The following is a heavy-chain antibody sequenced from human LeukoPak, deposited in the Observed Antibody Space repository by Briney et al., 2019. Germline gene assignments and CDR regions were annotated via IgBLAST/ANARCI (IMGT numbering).Heavy chain of an antibody. CDR1: GGSISSYY. CDR3: ARESSGWYVGFDY. CDR2: IYYSGST. V-gene: IGHV4-59*01. J-gene: IGHJ4*02. D-gene: IGHD6-19*01. Sequence: SETLSLTCTVSGGSISSYYWSWIRQPPGKGLEWIGYIYYSGSTNYNPSLKSGVTISVDTSKNQFSLKLSSVTAADTAVYYCARESSGWYVGFDYWGQGTLVTVSS.